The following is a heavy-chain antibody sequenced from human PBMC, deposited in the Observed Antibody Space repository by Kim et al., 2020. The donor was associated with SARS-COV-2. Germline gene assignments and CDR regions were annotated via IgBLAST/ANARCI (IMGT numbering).Heavy chain of an antibody. CDR1: GFTFTDYA. D-gene: IGHD6-19*01. V-gene: IGHV3-23*01. Sequence: GGSLRLSCVASGFTFTDYAMNWVRQAPGKGLEWVSFLSANSGNTYYAASVKGRFTISRDNSKSTVYLQLNSLRAEDTAIYYCAKDRSSGWSRAFDDWGQGALVTVSS. CDR2: LSANSGNT. CDR3: AKDRSSGWSRAFDD. J-gene: IGHJ4*02.